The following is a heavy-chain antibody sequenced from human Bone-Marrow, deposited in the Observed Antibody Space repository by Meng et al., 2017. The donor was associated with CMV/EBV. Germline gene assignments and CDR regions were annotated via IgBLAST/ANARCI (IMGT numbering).Heavy chain of an antibody. CDR3: AHRLAGTTPFDY. CDR2: IYWNDDK. CDR1: GFSLSTSGVG. V-gene: IGHV2-5*01. Sequence: SGPTLVKPTQTLTLTCTFSGFSLSTSGVGVGWIRQPPGKALEWLALIYWNDDKRYSPSLKSRLTITKDTSKNQVVLTMTNMDPVDTATYYCAHRLAGTTPFDYWGQGTLVTFSS. D-gene: IGHD1-7*01. J-gene: IGHJ4*02.